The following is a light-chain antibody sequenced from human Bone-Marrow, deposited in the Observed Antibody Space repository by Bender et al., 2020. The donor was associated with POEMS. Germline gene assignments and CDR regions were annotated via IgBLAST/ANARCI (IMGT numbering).Light chain of an antibody. J-gene: IGLJ3*02. CDR3: AAWSACLGGRV. V-gene: IGLV1-44*01. CDR2: SDN. Sequence: QSVLNQPPSASGTPGQRVTISCSGSNSNIGTNAVNWYQQFPGTAPKLLIYSDNQRPSGVPDRFYAFSSGSSASLAISVLQSEDEAFSYCAAWSACLGGRVFGGGTSLPVL. CDR1: NSNIGTNA.